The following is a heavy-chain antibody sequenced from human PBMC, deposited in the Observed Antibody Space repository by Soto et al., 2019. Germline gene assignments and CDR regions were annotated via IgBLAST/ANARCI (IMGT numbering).Heavy chain of an antibody. Sequence: GPTLVNPTQTLTLTCTFSGFSLSTSGMRVSWIRQPPGKALEWLARIDWDDDKFYSTSLKTRLTISKDTSKNQVVLTMTNMDPVDTATYYCARTRDTAMAYSFDYWGQGTLVTVSS. CDR1: GFSLSTSGMR. CDR3: ARTRDTAMAYSFDY. J-gene: IGHJ4*02. CDR2: IDWDDDK. V-gene: IGHV2-70*04. D-gene: IGHD5-18*01.